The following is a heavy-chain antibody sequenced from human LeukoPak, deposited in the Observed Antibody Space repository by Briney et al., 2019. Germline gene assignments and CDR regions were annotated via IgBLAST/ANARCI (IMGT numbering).Heavy chain of an antibody. D-gene: IGHD3-10*01. CDR3: ARHFPLRGSNWFDP. V-gene: IGHV4-34*01. CDR2: INHSGST. CDR1: GGSFSGYY. Sequence: SETLSLTCAVYGGSFSGYYWSWIRQPPGKGLEWIGEINHSGSTNYNPSLKSRVTISVDTSKNQFSLKLSSVTAADTAVYYCARHFPLRGSNWFDPWGQGTLVTVSS. J-gene: IGHJ5*02.